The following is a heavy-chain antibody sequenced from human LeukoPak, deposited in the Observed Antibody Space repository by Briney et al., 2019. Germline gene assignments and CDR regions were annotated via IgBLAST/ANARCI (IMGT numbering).Heavy chain of an antibody. CDR1: GVSISSYY. V-gene: IGHV4-59*01. D-gene: IGHD3-10*01. J-gene: IGHJ3*02. Sequence: SETLSLTCTVSGVSISSYYWSWIRQPPGKGLEWIGYIYYSGSTNYNPSLKSRVTISVDTSKNQFSLKLSSVTAADTAVYYCARGWFGATDAFDIWGQGTMVTVSS. CDR3: ARGWFGATDAFDI. CDR2: IYYSGST.